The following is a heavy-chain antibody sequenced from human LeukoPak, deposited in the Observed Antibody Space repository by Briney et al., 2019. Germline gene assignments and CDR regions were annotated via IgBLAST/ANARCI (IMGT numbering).Heavy chain of an antibody. CDR2: ISSSGSTI. J-gene: IGHJ4*02. V-gene: IGHV3-11*01. Sequence: PGGSLRLSCAASGFTFSDYYMSWIRQAPGKGLEWVSYISSSGSTIYYADSVKGRFAISRDNAKNSLYLQMNSLRAEDTAVYYCAREIMNSGYSYGNEDYWGQGTLVTVSS. D-gene: IGHD5-18*01. CDR3: AREIMNSGYSYGNEDY. CDR1: GFTFSDYY.